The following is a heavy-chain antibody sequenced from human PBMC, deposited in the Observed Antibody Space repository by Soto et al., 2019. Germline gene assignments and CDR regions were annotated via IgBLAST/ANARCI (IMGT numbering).Heavy chain of an antibody. J-gene: IGHJ6*03. CDR2: ITATGGNT. CDR1: GFTFSSYG. CDR3: AGRYCTAGICYTNYYYYMEV. D-gene: IGHD2-8*02. V-gene: IGHV3-23*01. Sequence: EAQLLESGGGLVQPGGSLRLSCAASGFTFSSYGMNWVRQAPGKGLEWVSSITATGGNTYYADSVKGRFTISRDNSKDTLSLQMNSLRAEDTAVYYCAGRYCTAGICYTNYYYYMEVWGKGTTATVSS.